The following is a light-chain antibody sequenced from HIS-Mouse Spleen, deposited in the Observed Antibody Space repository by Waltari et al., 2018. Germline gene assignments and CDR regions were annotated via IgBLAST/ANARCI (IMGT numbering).Light chain of an antibody. J-gene: IGLJ3*02. Sequence: QSALTQPASVSGSPGQSITISCTGTSSDVGSYNLVSWYQQHPGKAPKSMIYEGSNRASGVSNRFSGAKSGNTASLTISGLQAEDEADYYCCSYAGSSTWVFGGGTKLTVL. V-gene: IGLV2-23*01. CDR1: SSDVGSYNL. CDR3: CSYAGSSTWV. CDR2: EGS.